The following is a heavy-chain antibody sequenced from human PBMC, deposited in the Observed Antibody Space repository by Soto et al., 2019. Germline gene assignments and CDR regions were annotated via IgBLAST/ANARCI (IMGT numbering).Heavy chain of an antibody. V-gene: IGHV4-59*01. CDR2: IYYSGST. Sequence: PSETLSLTCTVSGGSISSYYWSWIRQPPGKGLEWIGYIYYSGSTNYNPSLKSRVTISVDTSKSQFSLKLSSVTAADTAVYYCASFRWEHGPAFDIWGQGTMVTVSS. D-gene: IGHD1-26*01. CDR1: GGSISSYY. CDR3: ASFRWEHGPAFDI. J-gene: IGHJ3*02.